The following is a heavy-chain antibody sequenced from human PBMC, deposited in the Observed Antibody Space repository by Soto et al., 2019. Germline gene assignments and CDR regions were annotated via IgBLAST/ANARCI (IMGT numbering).Heavy chain of an antibody. Sequence: GGSLRLSCTASGFTFSSYGMHWVRQAPGKGLEWVAVISYDGSNKYYADSVKGRFTISRDNSKNTLYLQMNSLRAEDTAVYYCAKRATLGRLDPWGQGTLVTAPQ. V-gene: IGHV3-30*18. CDR1: GFTFSSYG. J-gene: IGHJ5*02. CDR2: ISYDGSNK. CDR3: AKRATLGRLDP.